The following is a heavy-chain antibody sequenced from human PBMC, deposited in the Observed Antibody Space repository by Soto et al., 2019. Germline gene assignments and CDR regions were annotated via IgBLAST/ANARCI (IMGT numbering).Heavy chain of an antibody. D-gene: IGHD3-22*01. CDR1: GGTFSSYA. CDR3: ARAPPSSGYSMGIFQH. J-gene: IGHJ1*01. V-gene: IGHV1-69*13. CDR2: IIPIFGTA. Sequence: SVQVSCKASGGTFSSYAISWVRQAPGQGLEWMGGIIPIFGTANYAQKFQGRVTITADESTSPAYMELSSLRSEDTAVYYCARAPPSSGYSMGIFQHWGQGTLVTVSS.